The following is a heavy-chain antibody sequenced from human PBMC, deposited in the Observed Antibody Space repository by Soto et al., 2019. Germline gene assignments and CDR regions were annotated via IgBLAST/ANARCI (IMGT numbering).Heavy chain of an antibody. D-gene: IGHD3-10*01. J-gene: IGHJ4*02. CDR3: AKVQYYYGSGSLDY. Sequence: GSLRLSCPASVFTFSSYAMSWVRQAPGKGLEWVSAISGSGGSTYYADSVKGRFTISRDNSKNTLYLQMNSLRAEDTAVYYCAKVQYYYGSGSLDYWGQGTLVTVSS. CDR1: VFTFSSYA. CDR2: ISGSGGST. V-gene: IGHV3-23*01.